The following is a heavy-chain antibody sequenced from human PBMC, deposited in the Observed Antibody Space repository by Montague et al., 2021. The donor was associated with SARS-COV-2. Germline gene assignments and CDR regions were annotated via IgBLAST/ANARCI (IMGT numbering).Heavy chain of an antibody. CDR1: GFTFSSYA. Sequence: SRRLSWSASGFTFSSYAMSWVRQAPGKGLEWVSTISISDGNTYYADSVKGRFTISRDKSKNTLYLQMNSLRAGDTAVYYCAKDRQLVGDDAFDIWGQGTMVTVSS. V-gene: IGHV3-23*01. D-gene: IGHD6-13*01. CDR3: AKDRQLVGDDAFDI. CDR2: ISISDGNT. J-gene: IGHJ3*02.